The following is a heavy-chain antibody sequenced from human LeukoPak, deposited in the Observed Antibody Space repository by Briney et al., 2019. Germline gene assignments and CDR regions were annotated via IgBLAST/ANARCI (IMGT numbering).Heavy chain of an antibody. V-gene: IGHV4-59*08. J-gene: IGHJ4*02. Sequence: SETLSLTCTVSGVSISSYYWSWIRQPPGKGLEWIGNIYYSGSTKYNPSLKSRVTISVDTSKNHFSLKLSSVTAADTAVYYCARVSGTTHFDCWGQGTLVTVSS. CDR3: ARVSGTTHFDC. D-gene: IGHD1-1*01. CDR1: GVSISSYY. CDR2: IYYSGST.